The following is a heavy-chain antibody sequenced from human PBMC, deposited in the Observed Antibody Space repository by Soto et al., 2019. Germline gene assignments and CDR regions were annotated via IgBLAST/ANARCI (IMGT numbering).Heavy chain of an antibody. CDR3: AMVDLYVTPTPQDV. V-gene: IGHV1-18*01. D-gene: IGHD3-16*01. CDR2: ISPYTGNT. Sequence: QVQLEQSGDEVKKPGASVKVSCKASGYIFVNYGIAWVRQAPGQGLGWLGWISPYTGNTYYATKVQGRLTLTADTSTSTAFRDLGSLTSADTAVYYWAMVDLYVTPTPQDVWGQGTTVTVSS. J-gene: IGHJ6*02. CDR1: GYIFVNYG.